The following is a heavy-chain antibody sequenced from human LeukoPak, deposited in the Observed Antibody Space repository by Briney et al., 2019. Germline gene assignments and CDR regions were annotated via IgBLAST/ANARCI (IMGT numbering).Heavy chain of an antibody. CDR2: IYTRGST. CDR1: GGSISSYY. V-gene: IGHV4-4*07. J-gene: IGHJ6*02. Sequence: SETLSLTCTVSGGSISSYYWSWIRQPAGKGLEWIGRIYTRGSTNYNPSLKSRVTMSVDTSKNQFSLKLSSVTAADTAVYYCARFQQLGPYYYYGMDVWGQGTTVTVSS. CDR3: ARFQQLGPYYYYGMDV. D-gene: IGHD6-6*01.